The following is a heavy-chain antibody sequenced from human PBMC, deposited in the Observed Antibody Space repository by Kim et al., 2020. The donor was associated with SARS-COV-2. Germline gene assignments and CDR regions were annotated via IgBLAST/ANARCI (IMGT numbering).Heavy chain of an antibody. CDR2: ISGDGTSI. Sequence: GGSLRLSCAASGFTFSSYSMNWVRQAPGKGLEWVAYISGDGTSIFYADSVKGRFTISRANAKNSLYLQMTSLRAEDTAVYFCARELVTPAFDFWGQGTLV. J-gene: IGHJ4*02. D-gene: IGHD2-8*02. CDR1: GFTFSSYS. V-gene: IGHV3-48*04. CDR3: ARELVTPAFDF.